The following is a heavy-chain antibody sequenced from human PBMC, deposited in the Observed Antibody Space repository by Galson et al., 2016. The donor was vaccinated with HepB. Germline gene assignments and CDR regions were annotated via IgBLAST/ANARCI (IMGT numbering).Heavy chain of an antibody. D-gene: IGHD5-12*01. J-gene: IGHJ3*02. CDR1: GDSIGRYY. CDR2: TYNSGKT. V-gene: IGHV4-59*01. Sequence: ETLSLTCNVSGDSIGRYYWSWIRQPPGKGLEWIGYTYNSGKTLYTPSLKSRVTISVDTSKNQFSLKLTSVTAAAPALYYCSIDIILATYPRAFDIWGHETMVTVSS. CDR3: SIDIILATYPRAFDI.